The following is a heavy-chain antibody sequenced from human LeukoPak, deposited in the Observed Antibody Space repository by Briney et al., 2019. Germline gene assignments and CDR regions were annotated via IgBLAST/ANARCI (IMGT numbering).Heavy chain of an antibody. V-gene: IGHV3-7*04. CDR1: GFTFSDDC. CDR2: IKEDGSEN. D-gene: IGHD3-16*01. J-gene: IGHJ4*02. Sequence: GGSLGLSCVASGFTFSDDCMSWVRQAPGKGLEWVANIKEDGSENYYVDSVRCRFTISRDNAKNSLYLQMNSLRAEDTAMYYCARAYAGGMFDSWGQGTLVTVSS. CDR3: ARAYAGGMFDS.